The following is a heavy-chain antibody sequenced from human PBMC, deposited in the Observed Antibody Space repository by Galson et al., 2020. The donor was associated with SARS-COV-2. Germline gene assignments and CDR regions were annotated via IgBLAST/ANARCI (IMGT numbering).Heavy chain of an antibody. CDR1: GFSLSTSGMC. D-gene: IGHD3-10*01. Sequence: SGPTLVKPTQTLTLTCTFSGFSLSTSGMCVSWIRQPPGKALEWLALIDWDDDKYYSTSLKTRLTISKATSKNQVVLTMTNMDPVDTATYYCARRPYGSGSYSAGFDYWGQGTLVTVSS. V-gene: IGHV2-70*01. CDR3: ARRPYGSGSYSAGFDY. J-gene: IGHJ4*02. CDR2: IDWDDDK.